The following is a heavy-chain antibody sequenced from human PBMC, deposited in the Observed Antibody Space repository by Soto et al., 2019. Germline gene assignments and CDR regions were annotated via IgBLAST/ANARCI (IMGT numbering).Heavy chain of an antibody. CDR3: ARDHPDYYDSSGSDHAFDI. D-gene: IGHD3-22*01. CDR2: ISAYNGNT. CDR1: GYNFTSYG. Sequence: ASVKVSCKASGYNFTSYGISWVRQAPGQGLEWMGWISAYNGNTNYAQKLQGRVTMTTDTSTSTAYMELRSLRSDDTAVYYCARDHPDYYDSSGSDHAFDIWGQGTMVTVSS. V-gene: IGHV1-18*01. J-gene: IGHJ3*02.